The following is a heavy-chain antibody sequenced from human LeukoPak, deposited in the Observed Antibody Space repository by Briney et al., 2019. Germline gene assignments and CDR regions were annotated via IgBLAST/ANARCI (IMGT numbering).Heavy chain of an antibody. CDR3: ASWVGRDY. J-gene: IGHJ4*02. V-gene: IGHV3-7*01. CDR2: IKQDGSEE. CDR1: GFSLSTYW. Sequence: GGSLRLSCAASGFSLSTYWMTWVRQAPGKGLEWVANIKQDGSEEYYVDSVKGRFTVSRDNAKNSLYLQMNSLRAEDTAVYYCASWVGRDYWGQGTLVTVSS. D-gene: IGHD2-15*01.